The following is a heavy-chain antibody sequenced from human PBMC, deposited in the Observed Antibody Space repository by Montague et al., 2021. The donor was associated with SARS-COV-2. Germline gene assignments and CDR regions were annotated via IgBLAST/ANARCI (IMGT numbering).Heavy chain of an antibody. D-gene: IGHD6-19*01. CDR1: GFTFSSYE. CDR3: AREGRGEQWLVRAFGI. J-gene: IGHJ3*02. V-gene: IGHV3-48*03. Sequence: SLRLSCAASGFTFSSYEMNWVRRAPGKGLEWVSNMSSSGSTIYYADSVKGRFTISRDNAKNSLYLQMNSLRAEDTAVYYCAREGRGEQWLVRAFGIWGQGTMVTVSS. CDR2: MSSSGSTI.